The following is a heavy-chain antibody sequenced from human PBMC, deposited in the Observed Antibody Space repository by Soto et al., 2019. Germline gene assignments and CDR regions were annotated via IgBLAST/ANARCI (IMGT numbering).Heavy chain of an antibody. CDR1: GFTFSSYS. J-gene: IGHJ4*02. D-gene: IGHD1-26*01. Sequence: PGGSLRLSCAASGFTFSSYSMNWVRQAPGKGLEWVSSISSSSSYIYYADSVKGRFTISRDNAKNSLYLQMNSLRAEDTTVYYCARFPFGSYPRPGHVDYWGKGTLATVSS. CDR2: ISSSSSYI. CDR3: ARFPFGSYPRPGHVDY. V-gene: IGHV3-21*01.